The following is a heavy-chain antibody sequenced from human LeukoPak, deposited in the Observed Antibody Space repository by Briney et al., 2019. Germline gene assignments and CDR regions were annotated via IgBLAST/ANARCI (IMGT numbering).Heavy chain of an antibody. V-gene: IGHV4-59*08. CDR1: GGSIRNYY. D-gene: IGHD3-22*01. CDR2: VSNSGST. Sequence: SETLSLTCSVSGGSIRNYYWTWIRQPPGKGLGWIGHVSNSGSTKYNPSLRSRVTISIDTSKKHFPLKLSSVTAADTAVYYCASRAYYDSSGLDYWGQGILVTVSS. J-gene: IGHJ4*02. CDR3: ASRAYYDSSGLDY.